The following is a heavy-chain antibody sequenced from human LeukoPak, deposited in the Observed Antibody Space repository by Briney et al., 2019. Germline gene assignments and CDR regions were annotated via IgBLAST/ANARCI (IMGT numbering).Heavy chain of an antibody. Sequence: SDTLSLTCAVSGGSLSSGGYSWSWIRQPPGKGLEWIGYIYHSGSTYYNPSLKSRVTISVDRSKNQFSLKLSSVTAADTAVYYCARGPLTRNYFDYWGQGTLVTVSS. CDR1: GGSLSSGGYS. D-gene: IGHD1-14*01. V-gene: IGHV4-30-2*01. CDR2: IYHSGST. J-gene: IGHJ4*02. CDR3: ARGPLTRNYFDY.